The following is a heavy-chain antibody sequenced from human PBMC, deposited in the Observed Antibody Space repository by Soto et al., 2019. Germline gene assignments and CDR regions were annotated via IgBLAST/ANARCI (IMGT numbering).Heavy chain of an antibody. V-gene: IGHV3-30-3*01. CDR3: ARDYYKYYDSSGYYRSPAY. Sequence: GGSLRLSCAASGFTFSSYAMSWVRQAPGKGLEWVSPIRYDGSDKDYVDSVKGRFTISRDNSRNTLFLQMNSLRAEDTAVYYCARDYYKYYDSSGYYRSPAYWGQGTLVTVSS. D-gene: IGHD3-22*01. CDR1: GFTFSSYA. CDR2: IRYDGSDK. J-gene: IGHJ4*02.